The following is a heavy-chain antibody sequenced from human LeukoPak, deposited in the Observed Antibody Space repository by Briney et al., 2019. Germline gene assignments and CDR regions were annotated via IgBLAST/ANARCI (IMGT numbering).Heavy chain of an antibody. J-gene: IGHJ6*04. D-gene: IGHD3-10*01. CDR1: GYTFTGYY. Sequence: ASVKVSCKASGYTFTGYYMHWVRQAPGQGLEWMGWINPNSGGTNYAQKFQGWVTMTRDTSISTAYMELSRLRPDDTAVYYCATHYGSGSYSGRGYYGMDVWGKGTTVTVSS. V-gene: IGHV1-2*04. CDR2: INPNSGGT. CDR3: ATHYGSGSYSGRGYYGMDV.